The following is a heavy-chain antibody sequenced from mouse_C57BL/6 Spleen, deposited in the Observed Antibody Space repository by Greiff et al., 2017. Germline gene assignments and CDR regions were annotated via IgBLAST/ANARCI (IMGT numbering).Heavy chain of an antibody. Sequence: VQLQQPGAELVKPGASVKLSCKASGYTFTSYWMQWVKQRPGQGLEWIGEIDPSDSYTNYNQKFKGKATLTVDTSSSTAYMQLSSLTSEDSAVYYCARKDYGSTYYWGQGTTLTVSS. CDR1: GYTFTSYW. CDR3: ARKDYGSTYY. D-gene: IGHD1-1*01. J-gene: IGHJ2*01. CDR2: IDPSDSYT. V-gene: IGHV1-50*01.